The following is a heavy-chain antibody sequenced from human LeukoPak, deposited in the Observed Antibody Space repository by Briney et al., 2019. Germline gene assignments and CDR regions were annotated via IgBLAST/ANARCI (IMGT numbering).Heavy chain of an antibody. CDR1: GYTFTSYY. CDR3: ARGEKLGSSSPEDWFDP. D-gene: IGHD6-13*01. Sequence: VASVKVSCKASGYTFTSYYMRWVRQAPGQGLEWMGIINPSGGSTSYAQKFQGRVTMTRDTSTSTVYMELSSLRSEDTAVYYCARGEKLGSSSPEDWFDPWGQGTLVTVSS. V-gene: IGHV1-46*01. J-gene: IGHJ5*02. CDR2: INPSGGST.